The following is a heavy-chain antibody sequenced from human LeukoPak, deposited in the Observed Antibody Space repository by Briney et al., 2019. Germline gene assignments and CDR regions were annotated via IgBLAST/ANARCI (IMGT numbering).Heavy chain of an antibody. J-gene: IGHJ6*03. CDR2: ISSSSSYI. CDR3: ARVYHDFWSGYYTHYYYYYYYMDV. Sequence: PGGSLRLSCAASGYTFSSYSMNWVRQAPGKGLEWVSSISSSSSYIYYADSVKGRFTISRDNAKNSLYLQMNSLRAEDTAVYYCARVYHDFWSGYYTHYYYYYYYMDVWGKGTTVTVSS. D-gene: IGHD3-3*01. V-gene: IGHV3-21*01. CDR1: GYTFSSYS.